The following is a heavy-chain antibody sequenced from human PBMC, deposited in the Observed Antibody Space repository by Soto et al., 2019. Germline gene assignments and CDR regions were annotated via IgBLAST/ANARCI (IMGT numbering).Heavy chain of an antibody. D-gene: IGHD2-21*02. CDR2: ISYDESNK. J-gene: IGHJ6*02. Sequence: GGSLRLSCAASGFTFSSYAMDWVRKAPGKGLEWVALISYDESNKYYADSVKGRFTISRDNSKNTLYLQMNSLRAEDTAVYYFARVRKIATVTYYYGLAVWGQGTTVTVSS. CDR3: ARVRKIATVTYYYGLAV. CDR1: GFTFSSYA. V-gene: IGHV3-30-3*01.